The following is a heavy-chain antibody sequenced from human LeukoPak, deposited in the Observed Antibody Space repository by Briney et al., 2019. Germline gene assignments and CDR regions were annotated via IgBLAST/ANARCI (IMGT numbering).Heavy chain of an antibody. CDR1: GGSFSGYY. J-gene: IGHJ4*02. D-gene: IGHD2-15*01. V-gene: IGHV4-34*01. Sequence: SETLSLTCAVYGGSFSGYYLSWIRQPPGKGLEWIGEINRSGSTDYSPSLKSRVTISVDTSNNRFSLGLSSVTAADTAVYYCARAGRGGGMYWGQGTLVTVSS. CDR3: ARAGRGGGMY. CDR2: INRSGST.